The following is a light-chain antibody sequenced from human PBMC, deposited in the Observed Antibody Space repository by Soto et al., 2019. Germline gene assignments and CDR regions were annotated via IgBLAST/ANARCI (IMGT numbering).Light chain of an antibody. CDR2: AAS. Sequence: DIQMTQSPSSLSASVGDRVTITCRASQDISNYLAWYQQKPGEVPKLLIYAASTLQKGVQSRFSGGGSGTLFTLAISSLQPDDVPTYYCQKYNSAPKTFGRGTRRDSK. J-gene: IGKJ2*01. V-gene: IGKV1-27*01. CDR3: QKYNSAPKT. CDR1: QDISNY.